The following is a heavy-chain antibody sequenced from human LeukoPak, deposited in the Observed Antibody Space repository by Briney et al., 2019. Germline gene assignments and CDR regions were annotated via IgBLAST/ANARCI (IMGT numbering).Heavy chain of an antibody. D-gene: IGHD3-10*01. Sequence: GRSLRRSCAASGFTFSNYGLHWVRQAPGEGLEWVSLISSDGRDIQYAHSVKGRFTISRDNAKNTLYLQMNSLRSDDSGVYYCAGAFTPGIRKALWIGDSLWDQGTLVTVSS. CDR1: GFTFSNYG. CDR2: ISSDGRDI. J-gene: IGHJ4*02. V-gene: IGHV3-30*04. CDR3: AGAFTPGIRKALWIGDSL.